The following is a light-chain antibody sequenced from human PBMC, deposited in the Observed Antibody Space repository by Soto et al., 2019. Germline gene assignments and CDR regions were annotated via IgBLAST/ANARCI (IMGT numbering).Light chain of an antibody. V-gene: IGKV1-39*01. J-gene: IGKJ5*01. Sequence: IQLTQSPSSLSASVGARVTITCRASQSINSYLNWYQQKPGKAPKLLIYAASSLQSGVPSRFSGSGSGTDFTLTISSLQPEDFATYFCQQANSFPITFGQGTRLEIK. CDR2: AAS. CDR3: QQANSFPIT. CDR1: QSINSY.